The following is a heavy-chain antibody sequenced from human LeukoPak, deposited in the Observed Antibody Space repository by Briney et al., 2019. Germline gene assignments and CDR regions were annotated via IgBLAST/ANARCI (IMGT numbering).Heavy chain of an antibody. Sequence: GEPLKISCKGSGYSFTSSWIGWVRQMPGKGLGWMGIIYPGDSDTRYSPSFQGQVTISADKSISTAYLQWSSLKASDTAMYYCARQLHYDFWSGPGGYWGQGTLVTVSS. CDR1: GYSFTSSW. V-gene: IGHV5-51*01. CDR2: IYPGDSDT. CDR3: ARQLHYDFWSGPGGY. D-gene: IGHD3-3*01. J-gene: IGHJ4*02.